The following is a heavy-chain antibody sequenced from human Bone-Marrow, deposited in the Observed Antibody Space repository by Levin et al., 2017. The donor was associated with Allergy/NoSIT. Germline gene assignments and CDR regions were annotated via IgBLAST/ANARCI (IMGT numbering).Heavy chain of an antibody. CDR1: GFTFSSYA. D-gene: IGHD6-13*01. Sequence: PGGSLRLSCAASGFTFSSYAMHWVRQAPGKGLEWVAVISYDGSNKYYADSVKGRFTISRDNSKNTLYLQMNSLRAEDTAVYYCARVSSSWYPHYYYYYGMDVWGQGTTVTVSS. CDR2: ISYDGSNK. J-gene: IGHJ6*02. CDR3: ARVSSSWYPHYYYYYGMDV. V-gene: IGHV3-30*04.